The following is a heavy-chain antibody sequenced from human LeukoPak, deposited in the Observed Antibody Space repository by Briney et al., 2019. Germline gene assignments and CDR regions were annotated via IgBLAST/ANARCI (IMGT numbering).Heavy chain of an antibody. CDR1: GFIFSNYW. D-gene: IGHD2-2*01. Sequence: GGSLRLSCAASGFIFSNYWMSWVRQAPGKGLEWVANIKQDGSEENYVDSVKGRFTISRDNAKNSLYLQMNSLRVEDTAVYYCTRRSAALVGFDYWGQGTLVTVSS. CDR3: TRRSAALVGFDY. J-gene: IGHJ4*02. CDR2: IKQDGSEE. V-gene: IGHV3-7*01.